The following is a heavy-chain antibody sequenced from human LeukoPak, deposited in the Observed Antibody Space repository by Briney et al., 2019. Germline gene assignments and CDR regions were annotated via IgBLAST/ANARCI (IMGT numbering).Heavy chain of an antibody. CDR1: GYTFTGYY. V-gene: IGHV1-2*02. D-gene: IGHD3-3*01. CDR2: SNPNSGGT. Sequence: GASVKVSCKASGYTFTGYYRHWVRQAPGQGLEWMGWSNPNSGGTNYAQKFQGRVTMTRDTSISTAYMELSRLRSDDTAVYYCARGTTIFGVVNWFDPWGQGTLVTVSS. J-gene: IGHJ5*02. CDR3: ARGTTIFGVVNWFDP.